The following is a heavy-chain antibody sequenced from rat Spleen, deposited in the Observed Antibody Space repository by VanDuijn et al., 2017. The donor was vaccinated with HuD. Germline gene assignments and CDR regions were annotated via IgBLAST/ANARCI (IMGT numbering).Heavy chain of an antibody. D-gene: IGHD3-5*01. Sequence: EVQLQESGPGLVKPSQSLSLTCSVTGYSITSSYRWNWIRKFPGNKLEWMGYINSAGSTNYNPSLKSRISITRDTSKNQFFLQVNSVTTEDTATYYCARWTHLGGDYWGQGVMVTVSS. V-gene: IGHV3-3*01. CDR3: ARWTHLGGDY. CDR2: INSAGST. J-gene: IGHJ2*01. CDR1: GYSITSSYR.